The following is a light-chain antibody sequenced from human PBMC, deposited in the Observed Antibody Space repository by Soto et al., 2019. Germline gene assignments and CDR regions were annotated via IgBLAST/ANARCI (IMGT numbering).Light chain of an antibody. CDR2: QTS. Sequence: IVLTQSPTTLSSFPGDRVTLSCMASQYINTRLAWYQHRPGQAPRLLIYQTSIRASGIPARFSASGTGTDFTLTISDVQHEDFAVYYCHQRQSLPRTFGQGTKVDIK. J-gene: IGKJ1*01. V-gene: IGKV3-11*01. CDR1: QYINTR. CDR3: HQRQSLPRT.